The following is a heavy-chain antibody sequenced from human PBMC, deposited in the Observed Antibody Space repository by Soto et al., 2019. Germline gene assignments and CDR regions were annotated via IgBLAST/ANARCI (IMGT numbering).Heavy chain of an antibody. CDR2: IDSNGGT. J-gene: IGHJ6*02. D-gene: IGHD3-10*01. V-gene: IGHV4-59*08. Sequence: QVQLQESGPGLVKPSETLSLTCTVSDDSTSSYKWSWIRQPPGRRLEWIGYIDSNGGTSYNPSLQRPVPISVDTSTMQFSLKLSSVTAADTAVYYCVRQGFGRLHGLVDVWGQGTTVTVSS. CDR3: VRQGFGRLHGLVDV. CDR1: DDSTSSYK.